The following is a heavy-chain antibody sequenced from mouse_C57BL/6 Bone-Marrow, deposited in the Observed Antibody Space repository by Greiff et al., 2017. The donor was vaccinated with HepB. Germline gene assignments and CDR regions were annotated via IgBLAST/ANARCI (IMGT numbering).Heavy chain of an antibody. V-gene: IGHV1-85*01. CDR2: IYPRDGST. CDR1: GYTFTSYD. CDR3: ARSYYGSSSWFAY. J-gene: IGHJ3*01. D-gene: IGHD1-1*01. Sequence: QVQLKESGPELVKPGASVKLSCKASGYTFTSYDINWVKQRPGQGLEWIGWIYPRDGSTKYNEKFKGKATLTVDTSARTAYMELHSLTSEDSAVYFCARSYYGSSSWFAYWGQGTLVTVSA.